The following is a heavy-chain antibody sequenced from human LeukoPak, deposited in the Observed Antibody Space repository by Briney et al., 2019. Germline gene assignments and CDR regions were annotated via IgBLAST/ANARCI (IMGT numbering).Heavy chain of an antibody. CDR2: MNPNSGNT. CDR1: GYSFTSYD. J-gene: IGHJ6*03. Sequence: GASVKVSCKASGYSFTSYDINWVRQAPGQGLEWMGWMNPNSGNTAYAQKFQGRVTLTRNTSISTVSMELSSLRSEDTAVYYCARLGYYGSGSHYTYYYMDVWGKGTTVTVSS. V-gene: IGHV1-8*01. D-gene: IGHD3-10*01. CDR3: ARLGYYGSGSHYTYYYMDV.